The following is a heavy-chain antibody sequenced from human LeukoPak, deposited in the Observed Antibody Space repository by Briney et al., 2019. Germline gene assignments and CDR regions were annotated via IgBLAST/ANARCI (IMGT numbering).Heavy chain of an antibody. CDR1: GFTFSSYA. D-gene: IGHD2-21*02. CDR3: AKDLTAYCGGDCYSGGYFDY. CDR2: ISGSGGST. Sequence: GGSLRLSCAASGFTFSSYAMSWVRQAPGKGLEWVSAISGSGGSTYYADSVKGRFTNSRDNSKNTLYLQMNSLRAEDTAVYYCAKDLTAYCGGDCYSGGYFDYWGQGTLVTVSS. V-gene: IGHV3-23*01. J-gene: IGHJ4*02.